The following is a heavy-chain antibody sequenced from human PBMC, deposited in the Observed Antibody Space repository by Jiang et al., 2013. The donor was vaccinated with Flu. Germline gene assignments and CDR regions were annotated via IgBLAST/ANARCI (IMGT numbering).Heavy chain of an antibody. CDR1: GDSFPSFN. CDR3: ARDNGAYARWVAH. V-gene: IGHV1-8*01. J-gene: IGHJ4*02. CDR2: MNLDTGKT. D-gene: IGHD2-8*01. Sequence: DVKKPGASVKVSCKSYGDSFPSFNINWVRQATGRGLEWMGWMNLDTGKTVYAARFQGRVTMTRDTSANTAYMAISSLRSEDTAVYYCARDNGAYARWVAHWGQGTMVTVSS.